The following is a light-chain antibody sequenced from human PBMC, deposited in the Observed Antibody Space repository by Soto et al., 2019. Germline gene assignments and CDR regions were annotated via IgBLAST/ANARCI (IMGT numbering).Light chain of an antibody. CDR2: DAS. CDR3: QQSDSTPYT. Sequence: DIQMTQSPSSLSASVGDRVTITCRASQSMSNYLNWYQQKPGKAPNLLIYDASSLLSGVPSRFSGSGSGTDFTLTISSLQPEDFSIYYCQQSDSTPYTFGQGTKLEIK. V-gene: IGKV1-39*01. J-gene: IGKJ2*01. CDR1: QSMSNY.